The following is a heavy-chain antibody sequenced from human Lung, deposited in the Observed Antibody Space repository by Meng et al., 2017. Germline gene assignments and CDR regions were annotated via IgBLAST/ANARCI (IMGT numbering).Heavy chain of an antibody. Sequence: SETLSLTCTVSGGSISSSSYYWGWIRQPPGKGLEWIGSIYYSGSTYYNPSLKSRVTISVDTSKNQFSLKLSSVTAADTAVYYCARAAIRFGELSSFFYYYYGMDVWGQGTRVTVSS. CDR2: IYYSGST. V-gene: IGHV4-39*07. CDR1: GGSISSSSYY. CDR3: ARAAIRFGELSSFFYYYYGMDV. D-gene: IGHD3-10*01. J-gene: IGHJ6*02.